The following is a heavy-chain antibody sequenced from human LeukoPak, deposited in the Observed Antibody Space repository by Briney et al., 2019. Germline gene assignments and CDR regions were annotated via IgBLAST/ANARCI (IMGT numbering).Heavy chain of an antibody. CDR3: ARVPGRTIAVAGTGYFDY. CDR2: ISPNSGGT. Sequence: ASVKVSCKASGYTFTGYYMHWVRQAPGQGLEWMGWISPNSGGTNYAQKFQGRVTMTRDTSISTAYMELSRLRSDDTAVYYCARVPGRTIAVAGTGYFDYWGQGTLVTVPS. D-gene: IGHD6-19*01. CDR1: GYTFTGYY. V-gene: IGHV1-2*02. J-gene: IGHJ4*02.